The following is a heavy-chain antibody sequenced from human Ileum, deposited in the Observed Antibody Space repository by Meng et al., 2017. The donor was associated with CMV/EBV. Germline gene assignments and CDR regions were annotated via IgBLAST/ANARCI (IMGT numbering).Heavy chain of an antibody. J-gene: IGHJ4*02. CDR3: ARRERISSGLEY. V-gene: IGHV1-2*02. D-gene: IGHD6-6*01. Sequence: QVQLVQSGAEVKKPGTSVKVSCKASGYTFTGNYIYWVRQAPGQGLEWMGWIDPNTGGTKYIQKFQGRVTMTGDTSISTAYMELSGLRFDDTAVYYCARRERISSGLEYWGQGTLVTGSS. CDR1: GYTFTGNY. CDR2: IDPNTGGT.